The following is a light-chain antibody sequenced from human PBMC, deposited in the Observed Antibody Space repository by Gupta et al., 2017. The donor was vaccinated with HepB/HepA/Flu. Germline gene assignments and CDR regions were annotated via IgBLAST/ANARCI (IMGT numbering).Light chain of an antibody. CDR3: QQSYSTPRT. CDR1: QSISSY. J-gene: IGKJ1*01. Sequence: DIQITQSPSSLSASVGDRVTITCRASQSISSYLNWYQQKPGKAPKLLIYAASSLQSGVPSRFSGSGSGTDFTLNISSLQPEDFATYYCQQSYSTPRTFGQGTKVEIK. V-gene: IGKV1-39*01. CDR2: AAS.